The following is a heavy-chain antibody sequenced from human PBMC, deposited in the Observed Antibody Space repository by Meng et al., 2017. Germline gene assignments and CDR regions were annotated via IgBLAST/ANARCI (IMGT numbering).Heavy chain of an antibody. D-gene: IGHD6-13*01. Sequence: QVQLVQYGAEVKKPGASVKVSCKPSGYSFTAYYIHWLRQVPGKGLEWMGRIDPNSGVTEYAHKFHGRVTVTGDTSISTAYMELRRLTSDDTAVYYCARDQDISAAGKLFSDYWGQGTLVTVSS. J-gene: IGHJ4*02. CDR1: GYSFTAYY. CDR3: ARDQDISAAGKLFSDY. V-gene: IGHV1-2*06. CDR2: IDPNSGVT.